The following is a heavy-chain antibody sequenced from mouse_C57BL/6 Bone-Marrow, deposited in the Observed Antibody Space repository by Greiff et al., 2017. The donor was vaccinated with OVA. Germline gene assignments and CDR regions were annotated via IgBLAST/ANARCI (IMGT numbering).Heavy chain of an antibody. CDR3: ARYYAMDY. V-gene: IGHV1-80*01. CDR1: GYAFSSSW. Sequence: QVQLQQSGAELVKPGASVKISCKASGYAFSSSWMNWVKQRPGKGLEWIGQIYPGDGDTNYNGKFKGKATLTADKSSSTAYMQLSSLTSEDSAVYFCARYYAMDYWGQGTSVTVSS. CDR2: IYPGDGDT. J-gene: IGHJ4*01.